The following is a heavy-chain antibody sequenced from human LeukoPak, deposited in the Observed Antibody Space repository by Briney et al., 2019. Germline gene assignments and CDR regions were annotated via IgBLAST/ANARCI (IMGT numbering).Heavy chain of an antibody. CDR2: ISYDGSNK. J-gene: IGHJ4*02. D-gene: IGHD6-25*01. CDR3: ARDWEAAGYFDY. Sequence: PGGSLRPSCAASGFTFSSYAMHWVRQAPGKGLEWVAVISYDGSNKYYADSVKGRFTIPRDNSKNTLYLQMNSLRAEDTAVYYCARDWEAAGYFDYWGQGTLVTVSS. CDR1: GFTFSSYA. V-gene: IGHV3-30*04.